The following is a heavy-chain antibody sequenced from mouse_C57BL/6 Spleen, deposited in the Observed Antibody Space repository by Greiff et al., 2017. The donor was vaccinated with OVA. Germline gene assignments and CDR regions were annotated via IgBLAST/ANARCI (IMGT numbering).Heavy chain of an antibody. V-gene: IGHV1-61*01. CDR1: GYTFTSYW. CDR2: IYPSDGET. J-gene: IGHJ3*01. D-gene: IGHD2-5*01. Sequence: QVQLQQPGAELVRPGSSVKLSCKASGYTFTSYWMDWVKQRPGQGLEWIGNIYPSDGETHYNQKFKDKATLTVDKSSSTAYMQLSSLTSEDSAVYYCALYSNYGPFAYWGQGTLVTVSA. CDR3: ALYSNYGPFAY.